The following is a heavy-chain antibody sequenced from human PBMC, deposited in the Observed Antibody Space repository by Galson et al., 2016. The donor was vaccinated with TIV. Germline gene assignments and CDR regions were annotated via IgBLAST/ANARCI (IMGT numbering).Heavy chain of an antibody. CDR3: ARDDGSTSGSDF. J-gene: IGHJ4*02. D-gene: IGHD3-22*01. V-gene: IGHV1-2*02. CDR2: INPNSGGP. CDR1: GYTFTGQY. Sequence: SVKVSCKASGYTFTGQYMHWVRQAPGQGLAWMGWINPNSGGPNYEQKFQGRVTMTRDTSITTAYMEMSRLRSDDTAVYYCARDDGSTSGSDFWGQGTLVSVSS.